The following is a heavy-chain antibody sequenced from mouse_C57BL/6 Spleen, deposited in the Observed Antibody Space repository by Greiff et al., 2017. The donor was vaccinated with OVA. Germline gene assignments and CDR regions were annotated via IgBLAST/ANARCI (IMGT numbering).Heavy chain of an antibody. V-gene: IGHV10-1*01. CDR1: GFSFNTYA. CDR2: IRSKSNNYAT. D-gene: IGHD1-1*02. CDR3: VRGWGDY. J-gene: IGHJ2*01. Sequence: EVQGVESGGGLVQPKGSLKLSCAASGFSFNTYAMNWVRQAPGKGLEWVARIRSKSNNYATYYADSVKDRFTISRDDSESMLYLQMTNLKTEDTGMYYGVRGWGDYWGQGTTLTVSS.